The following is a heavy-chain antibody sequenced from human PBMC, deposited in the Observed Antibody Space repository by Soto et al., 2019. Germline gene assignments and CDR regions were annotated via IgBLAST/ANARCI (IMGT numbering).Heavy chain of an antibody. D-gene: IGHD3-10*01. Sequence: GGSLRLSCAAPGFPFSSYDMHWVRQATGKGLEWVSAIGTAGDTYYPGSVKGRFTISRENAKNSLYLQMNSLRAGDTAVYYCARASSWFGVVGDYGMDVWGQGNSVAVSS. CDR2: IGTAGDT. CDR3: ARASSWFGVVGDYGMDV. J-gene: IGHJ6*02. CDR1: GFPFSSYD. V-gene: IGHV3-13*01.